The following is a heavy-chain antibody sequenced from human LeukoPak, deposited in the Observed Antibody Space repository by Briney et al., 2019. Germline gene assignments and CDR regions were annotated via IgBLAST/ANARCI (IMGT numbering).Heavy chain of an antibody. CDR2: ISYSGTT. V-gene: IGHV4-39*02. D-gene: IGHD5-24*01. CDR3: ASADGYKIDY. J-gene: IGHJ4*02. Sequence: PSETLSLTCTVSGGSISSGSYYWGWVRQPPGKGLEYIGSISYSGTTYYNQSLKSRISISVDTSKNHFSLKVSSVTAADTAVYYCASADGYKIDYWGQGTLVTVSS. CDR1: GGSISSGSYY.